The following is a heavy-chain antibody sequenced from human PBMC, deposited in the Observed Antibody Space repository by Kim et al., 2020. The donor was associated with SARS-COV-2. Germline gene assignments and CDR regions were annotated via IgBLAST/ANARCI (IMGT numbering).Heavy chain of an antibody. D-gene: IGHD4-17*01. V-gene: IGHV4-34*01. CDR2: INHSGST. J-gene: IGHJ3*02. CDR1: GGSFSGYY. Sequence: SETLSLTCAVYGGSFSGYYWSWIRQPPGKGLEWIGEINHSGSTNYNPSLKSRVTISVDTSKNQFSLKLSSVTAADTAVYYCARGFHRSGDYDRAFGAFDIWGQGTMVTVSS. CDR3: ARGFHRSGDYDRAFGAFDI.